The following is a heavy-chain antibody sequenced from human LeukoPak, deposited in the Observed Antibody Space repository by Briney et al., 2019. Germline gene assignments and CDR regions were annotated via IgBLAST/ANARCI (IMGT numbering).Heavy chain of an antibody. CDR3: AKTPPYSSPYSFDY. CDR2: ISGSGGST. V-gene: IGHV3-23*01. CDR1: GFTFSSYA. J-gene: IGHJ4*02. Sequence: GGSLRLSCAASGFTFSSYAMSWVRQAPGKGREGASAISGSGGSTYYADSVKGRFTIPRDNSKNTLYLQMNSLRAEDTAVYYCAKTPPYSSPYSFDYWGQGTLVTVSS. D-gene: IGHD6-13*01.